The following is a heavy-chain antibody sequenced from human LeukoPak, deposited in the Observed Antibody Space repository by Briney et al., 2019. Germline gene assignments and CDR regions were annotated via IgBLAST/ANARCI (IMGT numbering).Heavy chain of an antibody. CDR3: ARAGYSGYELDY. CDR1: GGSISSYY. Sequence: SETLSLTCTVSGGSISSYYWSWIRQPPGKGLEWIGYIYYSGSTNYNPSLKSRVTTSVDTSKNQFSLKLSSVTAADTAVYYCARAGYSGYELDYWDQGTLVTVSS. D-gene: IGHD5-12*01. J-gene: IGHJ4*02. CDR2: IYYSGST. V-gene: IGHV4-59*01.